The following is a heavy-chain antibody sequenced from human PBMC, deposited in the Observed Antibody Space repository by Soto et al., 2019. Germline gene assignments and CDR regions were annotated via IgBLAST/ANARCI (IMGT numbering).Heavy chain of an antibody. CDR1: GFTFSSYG. D-gene: IGHD4-17*01. V-gene: IGHV3-33*01. J-gene: IGHJ4*02. Sequence: GGSLRLSCAASGFTFSSYGMHWVRQAPGKGLEWVAVIWYDGSNKYYADSVKGRFTISRDNSKNTLYLQMNSLRAEDTAVYYCARAGATTVTTFDDWGQGTLVTVSS. CDR3: ARAGATTVTTFDD. CDR2: IWYDGSNK.